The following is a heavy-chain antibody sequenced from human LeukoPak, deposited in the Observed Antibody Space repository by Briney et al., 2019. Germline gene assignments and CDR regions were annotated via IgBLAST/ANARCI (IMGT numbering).Heavy chain of an antibody. J-gene: IGHJ6*04. D-gene: IGHD2-2*01. Sequence: SVKVSCKASGGTFSSYAISWVRQAPGQGLEWMGGIIPIFGTANYAQKFQGRVTITADESTSTAYMELSSLRSEDTAVYYCATPHIVVVPAAMEDYYYGMDGWGKGTTVTVYS. CDR1: GGTFSSYA. CDR2: IIPIFGTA. V-gene: IGHV1-69*01. CDR3: ATPHIVVVPAAMEDYYYGMDG.